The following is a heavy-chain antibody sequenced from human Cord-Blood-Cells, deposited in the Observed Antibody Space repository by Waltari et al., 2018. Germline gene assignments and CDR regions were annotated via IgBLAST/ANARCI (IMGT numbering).Heavy chain of an antibody. CDR2: LNHSGST. Sequence: QVQLQQWGAGLLKPSETLSLTCAVYGGSFSGYYWSWIRQPPGKGLEWIGELNHSGSTNYNPTLKSRVTISVDTSKNRFSLKLSSVTAADTAVYYCARALDRGDAFDIWGQGTMVTVSS. CDR1: GGSFSGYY. J-gene: IGHJ3*02. CDR3: ARALDRGDAFDI. V-gene: IGHV4-34*01.